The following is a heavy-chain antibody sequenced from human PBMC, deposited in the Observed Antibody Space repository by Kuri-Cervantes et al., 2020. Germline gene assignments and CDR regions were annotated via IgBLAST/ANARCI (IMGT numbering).Heavy chain of an antibody. CDR2: IWYDGSNK. CDR3: AKPKNIVVGVGGD. J-gene: IGHJ4*02. CDR1: GFTFSSYG. D-gene: IGHD2-15*01. V-gene: IGHV3-33*06. Sequence: GESLKISCAASGFTFSSYGMHWVRQAPGKGLEWVAVIWYDGSNKYYADSVKGRFTISRDNSKNTLYLQMNSLRAEDTAVYYGAKPKNIVVGVGGDWGQGTPVNVSS.